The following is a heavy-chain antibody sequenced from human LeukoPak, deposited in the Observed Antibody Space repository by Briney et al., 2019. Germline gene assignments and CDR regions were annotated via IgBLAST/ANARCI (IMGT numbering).Heavy chain of an antibody. V-gene: IGHV3-53*05. J-gene: IGHJ4*02. CDR2: IYSGGST. Sequence: GGSLRLSCAASGFTVSSNYMSWVRQAPGKGLEWVSVIYSGGSTYYADSVKGRFTISRDNAKNSLYLQMNSLRAEDTALYYCAKNGLAVAGREGNYFDYWGQGTLVTVSS. D-gene: IGHD6-19*01. CDR1: GFTVSSNY. CDR3: AKNGLAVAGREGNYFDY.